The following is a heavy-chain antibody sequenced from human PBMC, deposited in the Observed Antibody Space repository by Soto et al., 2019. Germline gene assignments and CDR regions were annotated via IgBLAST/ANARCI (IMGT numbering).Heavy chain of an antibody. CDR3: AKDPSYYDSSGYYYSGSFDY. V-gene: IGHV3-23*01. CDR2: ISGSGGST. D-gene: IGHD3-22*01. Sequence: LRLSCAASGFTFSSYAMSWVRQAPGKGLEWVSAISGSGGSTYYADSVKGRFTISRDNSKNTLYLQMNSLRAEDTAVYYCAKDPSYYDSSGYYYSGSFDYWGQGTLVTVSS. CDR1: GFTFSSYA. J-gene: IGHJ4*02.